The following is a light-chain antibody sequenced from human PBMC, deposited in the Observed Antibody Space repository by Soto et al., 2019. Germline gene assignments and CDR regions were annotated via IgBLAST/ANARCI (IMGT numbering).Light chain of an antibody. Sequence: QSALTQPASVSGSPGQSITISCTGTSSDVGGYNYVSWYQHHPGKAPKLMIYDVSNRPSGVSDRFSGSKSGNTASLTVSGLQAEDEADYYFSSHTRSNTPVVFGGGTQLTVL. CDR2: DVS. J-gene: IGLJ2*01. CDR1: SSDVGGYNY. CDR3: SSHTRSNTPVV. V-gene: IGLV2-14*03.